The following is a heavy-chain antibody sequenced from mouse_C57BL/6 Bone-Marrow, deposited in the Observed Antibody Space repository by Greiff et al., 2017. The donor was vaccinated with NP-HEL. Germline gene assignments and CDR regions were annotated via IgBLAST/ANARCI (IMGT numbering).Heavy chain of an antibody. Sequence: VQLQQPGTELVMPGASVKLSCKASGYTFTSYWMHWVKQRPGQGLEWIGEIDPSDSYTNYNQKFKGKSTLTVDKSSSTAYMQLSSLTSEDSAVYYCERRGDYYGSSCAMDYWGQGTSVTVSS. V-gene: IGHV1-69*01. CDR1: GYTFTSYW. J-gene: IGHJ4*01. CDR2: IDPSDSYT. D-gene: IGHD1-1*01. CDR3: ERRGDYYGSSCAMDY.